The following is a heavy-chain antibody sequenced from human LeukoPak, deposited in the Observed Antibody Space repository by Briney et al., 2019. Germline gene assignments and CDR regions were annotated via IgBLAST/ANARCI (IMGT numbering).Heavy chain of an antibody. Sequence: GSLRLSCAASGFIFANYAMSWVRQTPGKGLEWIGEINHSGSTNYNPSLKSRVTISVDTSKNQFSLKLSSVTAADTAVYYCARPGSLNWFDPWGQGTLVTVSS. V-gene: IGHV4-34*01. CDR3: ARPGSLNWFDP. CDR2: INHSGST. J-gene: IGHJ5*02. CDR1: GFIFANYA.